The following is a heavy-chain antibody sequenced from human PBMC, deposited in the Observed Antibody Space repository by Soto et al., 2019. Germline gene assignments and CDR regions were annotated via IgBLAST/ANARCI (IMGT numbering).Heavy chain of an antibody. CDR1: GGSISSGGYF. J-gene: IGHJ4*02. V-gene: IGHV4-31*03. D-gene: IGHD2-2*01. CDR3: ARVPQSDYFDY. Sequence: SETLSLTCTVSGGSISSGGYFWSWIRQHPGKGLEWIGYFYYSGSTYYNPSLKSRVSISVDTSKNLFSLKLSSVTAADTALYYCARVPQSDYFDYWGQGTLVTVSS. CDR2: FYYSGST.